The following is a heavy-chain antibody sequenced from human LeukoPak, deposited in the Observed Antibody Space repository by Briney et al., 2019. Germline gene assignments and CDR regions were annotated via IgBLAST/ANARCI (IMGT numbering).Heavy chain of an antibody. J-gene: IGHJ4*02. CDR2: IKQDGSGK. V-gene: IGHV3-7*03. CDR1: GFTFSSYW. D-gene: IGHD6-13*01. Sequence: PGGSLRLSCTASGFTFSSYWMSWVRQAPGKGLEWVANIKQDGSGKYYVDSVKGRFTISRDNSKNTLYLQMNNLRAEDTAAYYCAKELRSPPNAGFDYWGQGTLVTVSS. CDR3: AKELRSPPNAGFDY.